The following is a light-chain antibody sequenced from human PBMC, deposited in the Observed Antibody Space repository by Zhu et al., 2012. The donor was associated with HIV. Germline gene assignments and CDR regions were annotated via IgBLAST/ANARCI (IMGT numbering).Light chain of an antibody. CDR2: DTS. Sequence: IVLTQSPATLSLSPGERATVSCRASGSVRSFLAWYQQKPGQAPRLLIYDTSKRATGISARFSGSGSGTDFTLTISSLEPEDFALYYCQQRSSWPLTFGGGTKGGDQT. CDR3: QQRSSWPLT. V-gene: IGKV3-11*01. J-gene: IGKJ4*01. CDR1: GSVRSF.